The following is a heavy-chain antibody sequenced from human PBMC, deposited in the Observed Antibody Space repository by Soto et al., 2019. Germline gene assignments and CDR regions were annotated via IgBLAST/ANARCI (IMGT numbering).Heavy chain of an antibody. Sequence: DSVKVYCKASGYSFTSYGISWVRQAPGQRLEWMGWINAGNGNTKYSQKFQGRVTITRDTSASTAYMELSSLRSEDTAVYYCARGGEPIDYWGQGTLVTVSS. CDR3: ARGGEPIDY. CDR2: INAGNGNT. J-gene: IGHJ4*02. D-gene: IGHD2-21*01. V-gene: IGHV1-3*01. CDR1: GYSFTSYG.